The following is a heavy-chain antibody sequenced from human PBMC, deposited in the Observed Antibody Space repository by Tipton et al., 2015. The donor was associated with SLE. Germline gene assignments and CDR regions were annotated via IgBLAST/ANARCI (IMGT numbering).Heavy chain of an antibody. CDR1: GFTFSSYE. Sequence: SLRLSCAASGFTFSSYEMNWVRQAPGKGLEWVSYISSSGSTIYYADSVKGRFTISRGNAKNSLYLQMNSLRAEDTAVYFCARERWDYGSASYYDYWGQGTLVTVSS. V-gene: IGHV3-48*03. CDR2: ISSSGSTI. CDR3: ARERWDYGSASYYDY. D-gene: IGHD3-10*01. J-gene: IGHJ4*02.